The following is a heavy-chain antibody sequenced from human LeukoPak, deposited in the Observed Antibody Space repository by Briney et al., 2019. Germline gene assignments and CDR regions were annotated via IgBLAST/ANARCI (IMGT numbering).Heavy chain of an antibody. D-gene: IGHD2-15*01. V-gene: IGHV1-2*02. CDR2: INPNSGGT. CDR3: ARDPSGVARGYYYYMDV. CDR1: GYSFTDYY. J-gene: IGHJ6*03. Sequence: ASVEVSCEASGYSFTDYYLHWVRQAPGQGLEWMGWINPNSGGTNYAQKFQGRVTMTRDTSISTAYMELSRLRSDDTAVYYCARDPSGVARGYYYYMDVWGKGTTVTISS.